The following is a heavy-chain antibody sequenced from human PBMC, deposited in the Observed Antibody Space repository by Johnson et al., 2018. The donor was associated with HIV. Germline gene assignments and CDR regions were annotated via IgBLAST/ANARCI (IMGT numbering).Heavy chain of an antibody. CDR2: IKEDGGEK. J-gene: IGHJ3*02. D-gene: IGHD3-22*01. CDR3: ARDRPYYYDSSGLAPHDAFDI. Sequence: VQLVESGGGLVQPGGSLRLSCAASGFIFSSYWMTWVRQAPGKGLEWVANIKEDGGEKHYVDSVKGRFTISRDNAKNSLYLQMNSLRAEDTAVYFCARDRPYYYDSSGLAPHDAFDIWGQGTIVTVSS. V-gene: IGHV3-7*01. CDR1: GFIFSSYW.